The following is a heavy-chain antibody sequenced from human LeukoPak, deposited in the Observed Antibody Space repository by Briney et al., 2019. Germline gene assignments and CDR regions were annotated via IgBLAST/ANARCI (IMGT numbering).Heavy chain of an antibody. CDR1: GFTFSSYA. CDR3: AKDNKYSSSWHGWFDP. D-gene: IGHD6-13*01. Sequence: SGGSLRLSCAASGFTFSSYAMSWVRQAPGKGLEWVSAISGSGGSTYYADSVKGRFTISRDNSKNTLYLQMNSLRAEDTAVYYCAKDNKYSSSWHGWFDPWGQGTLVTVSS. CDR2: ISGSGGST. J-gene: IGHJ5*02. V-gene: IGHV3-23*01.